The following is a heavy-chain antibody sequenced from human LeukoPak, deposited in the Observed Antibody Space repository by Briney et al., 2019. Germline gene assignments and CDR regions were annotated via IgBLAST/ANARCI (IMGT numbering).Heavy chain of an antibody. D-gene: IGHD6-19*01. CDR2: IKQDGSEK. J-gene: IGHJ4*02. CDR3: AREGIAVAGTSYFDY. V-gene: IGHV3-7*01. CDR1: GFTFSSYW. Sequence: GGSLRLSCAASGFTFSSYWMSWVRQAPGKGLEWVANIKQDGSEKYYVDSVKGRFTISRDNAKNSLYLRMNSLRAEDTAVYYCAREGIAVAGTSYFDYWGQGTLVTVSS.